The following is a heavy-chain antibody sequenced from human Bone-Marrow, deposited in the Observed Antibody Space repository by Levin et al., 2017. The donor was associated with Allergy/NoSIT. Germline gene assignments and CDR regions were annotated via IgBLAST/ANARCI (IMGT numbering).Heavy chain of an antibody. Sequence: SGPTLVKPTQTLTLTCTFSGFSLSTSGVGVGWIRQPPGKALEWLALIYWDYDKRYSPSLKSRLTITEDTSKNQVVLTMTNMDPVDTGTYYCAHSTLYASSYYYGMDVWGQGTTVTVSS. CDR3: AHSTLYASSYYYGMDV. CDR2: IYWDYDK. D-gene: IGHD3-16*01. V-gene: IGHV2-5*02. J-gene: IGHJ6*02. CDR1: GFSLSTSGVG.